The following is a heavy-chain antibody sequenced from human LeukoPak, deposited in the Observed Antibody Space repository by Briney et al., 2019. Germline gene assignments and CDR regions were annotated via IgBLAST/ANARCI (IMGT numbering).Heavy chain of an antibody. CDR2: IKQDGSEK. CDR1: GFTFSSYW. Sequence: GGSLRLSCAASGFTFSSYWMSWVRQAPGKGLEWVANIKQDGSEKYYVDSVKGRFTISRDNAKNSLYLQMNSLRAEDTAVYYCASSESYMGDSSGWYDPFDYWGQGTLVTVSS. CDR3: ASSESYMGDSSGWYDPFDY. J-gene: IGHJ4*02. D-gene: IGHD6-19*01. V-gene: IGHV3-7*01.